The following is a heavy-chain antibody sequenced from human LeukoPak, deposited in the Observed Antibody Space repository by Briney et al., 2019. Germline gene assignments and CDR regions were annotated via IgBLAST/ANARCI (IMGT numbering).Heavy chain of an antibody. CDR1: GFTFSSYA. CDR3: ARDQKGSYYGSGSYYNVHYIFDY. D-gene: IGHD3-10*01. Sequence: GGSLRLSCAASGFTFSSYAMHWVRQAPGKGLEWVAVISYDGSNKYYADSVKGRFTISRDNSKNTLYLQMNSLRAEDTAVYYCARDQKGSYYGSGSYYNVHYIFDYWGQGTLVTVSS. V-gene: IGHV3-30*04. J-gene: IGHJ4*02. CDR2: ISYDGSNK.